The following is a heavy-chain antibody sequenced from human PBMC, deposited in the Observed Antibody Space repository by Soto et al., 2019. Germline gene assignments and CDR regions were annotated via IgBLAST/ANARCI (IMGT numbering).Heavy chain of an antibody. Sequence: TSETLSLTCTVSGDSISSATHYWNWIRQHPGRGLEWIGYVSSSGNSYYSPSLKSRVFMSVDTSKNLFSLNLSSVTAADTAIYYCVGRLTYIYNYFDSWGQGTQVTVSS. D-gene: IGHD2-21*01. CDR2: VSSSGNS. J-gene: IGHJ4*02. CDR3: VGRLTYIYNYFDS. V-gene: IGHV4-31*03. CDR1: GDSISSATHY.